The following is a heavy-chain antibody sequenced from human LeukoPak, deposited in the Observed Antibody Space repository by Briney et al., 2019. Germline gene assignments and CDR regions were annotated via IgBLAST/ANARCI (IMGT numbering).Heavy chain of an antibody. D-gene: IGHD5-12*01. V-gene: IGHV3-15*01. CDR2: IKSKTDGGTT. CDR1: GFPFRNVW. J-gene: IGHJ3*02. Sequence: GGSLRLSCTASGFPFRNVWMTWVRQAPGKGLEWVGRIKSKTDGGTTDYAAPVKGRFTISRDDSKNTLYLQLNSLKTEDTDAYYCTRVVATIFDIWGQGTMVTVSS. CDR3: TRVVATIFDI.